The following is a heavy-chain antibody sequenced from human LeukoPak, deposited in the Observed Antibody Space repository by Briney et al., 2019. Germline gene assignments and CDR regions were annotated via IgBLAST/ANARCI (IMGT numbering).Heavy chain of an antibody. Sequence: GGSLRLSCAASGFTFNSYWMTWIRQTPGKGLEWVANINQDGTDKYYADSMQGRFTISRDNTQSLVTLQMHSQSTEDTAFYLCAKERFLHW. CDR2: INQDGTDK. J-gene: IGHJ1*01. CDR1: GFTFNSYW. V-gene: IGHV3-7*03. CDR3: AKERFLH.